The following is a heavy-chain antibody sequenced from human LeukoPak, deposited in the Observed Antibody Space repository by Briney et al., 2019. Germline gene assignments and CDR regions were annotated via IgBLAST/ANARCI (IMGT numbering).Heavy chain of an antibody. J-gene: IGHJ6*02. CDR2: IKPDGSET. CDR3: ARTRWLQFRDYYYGMDV. CDR1: RFTFSNHY. D-gene: IGHD5-24*01. V-gene: IGHV3-7*01. Sequence: GGSLRLSCVASRFTFSNHYMSWVRQAPGKGLEWVATIKPDGSETFYVDSVKGRFTISRDNAKNSLYLQMNSLRAEDTAVYYCARTRWLQFRDYYYGMDVWGQGTTVTVSS.